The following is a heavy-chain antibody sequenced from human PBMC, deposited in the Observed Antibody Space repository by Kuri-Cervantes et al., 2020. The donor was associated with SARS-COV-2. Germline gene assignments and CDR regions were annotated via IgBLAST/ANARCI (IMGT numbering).Heavy chain of an antibody. Sequence: GESLKISCAASGFTFSSYAMHWVRQAPGKGLEWVAVISYDGSNKYYADSVKGRFTISRDNSKNTLYLQMNSLRAEDTAVYYCTRRGPPLWYFDLWGRGTLVTVSS. V-gene: IGHV3-30-3*01. CDR1: GFTFSSYA. CDR3: TRRGPPLWYFDL. D-gene: IGHD3-10*01. CDR2: ISYDGSNK. J-gene: IGHJ2*01.